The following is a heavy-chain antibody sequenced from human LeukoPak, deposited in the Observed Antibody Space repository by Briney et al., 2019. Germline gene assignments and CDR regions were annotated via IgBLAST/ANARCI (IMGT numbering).Heavy chain of an antibody. CDR2: IWYDGSNK. CDR1: GFTFSSYG. J-gene: IGHJ4*02. V-gene: IGHV3-33*06. CDR3: AKDDEQQSHGL. Sequence: GRSLRLSCAASGFTFSSYGMHWVRQAPGKGLEWVAVIWYDGSNKYYADSVKGRFTISRDNSKNTLYLQMNSLRAEDTAVYYCAKDDEQQSHGLWGQGSLVTVSS. D-gene: IGHD6-13*01.